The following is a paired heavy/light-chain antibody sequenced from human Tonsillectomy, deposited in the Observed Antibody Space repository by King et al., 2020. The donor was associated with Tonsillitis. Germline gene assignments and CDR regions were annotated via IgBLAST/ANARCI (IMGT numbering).Heavy chain of an antibody. Sequence: QVQLVQSAAEVRRPGASVQVSCKASGYTLSDYWMHWVRQAPGQGLEWMGWINPNSGGTDYAQKFQGRVSMTRDTSINTAYMELRSLRSDDTAVYYCARRIAVPDQPTYIFDLWGQGALVTVSS. D-gene: IGHD6-13*01. J-gene: IGHJ4*02. CDR1: GYTLSDYW. CDR2: INPNSGGT. V-gene: IGHV1-2*02. CDR3: ARRIAVPDQPTYIFDL.
Light chain of an antibody. CDR2: LGS. Sequence: EIVMTQSPLSLPVTPGEPASISCRSSQSLLHSNGYTYLDWYLQKPGQSPQLLIYLGSIRASGVPDRFSGSGSGTDFTLRISRVEAEDVGVYYCMQALQTRLTFGGGTKVEIK. V-gene: IGKV2-28*01. J-gene: IGKJ4*01. CDR1: QSLLHSNGYTY. CDR3: MQALQTRLT.